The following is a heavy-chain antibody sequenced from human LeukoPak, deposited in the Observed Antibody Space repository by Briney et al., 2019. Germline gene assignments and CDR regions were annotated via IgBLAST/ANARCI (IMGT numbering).Heavy chain of an antibody. Sequence: SETLSLTCIVSGGSISSSSYYWGWIRQSPGRGLEWIGYISDSGSTNYNPSLKSRVTISVDTSKNQFSLMLSSVTAADTAVYYCARGYDSSAYYPFNYWGQGTLVTVSS. CDR1: GGSISSSSYY. D-gene: IGHD3-22*01. CDR2: ISDSGST. CDR3: ARGYDSSAYYPFNY. V-gene: IGHV4-61*05. J-gene: IGHJ4*02.